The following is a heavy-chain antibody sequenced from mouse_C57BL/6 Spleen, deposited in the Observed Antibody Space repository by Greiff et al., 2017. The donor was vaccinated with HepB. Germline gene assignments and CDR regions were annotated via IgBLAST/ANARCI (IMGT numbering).Heavy chain of an antibody. D-gene: IGHD1-1*01. Sequence: VQHQESGPGLVQPSQSLSITCTVSGFSLTSYGVHWVRQPPGKGLEWLGVIWSGGSTDYNAAFISRLSISKENSKSQVFFKMNSLQADDTAIYYCASHYYGSPLFAYWGQGTLVTVSA. J-gene: IGHJ3*01. CDR1: GFSLTSYG. CDR3: ASHYYGSPLFAY. V-gene: IGHV2-4*01. CDR2: IWSGGST.